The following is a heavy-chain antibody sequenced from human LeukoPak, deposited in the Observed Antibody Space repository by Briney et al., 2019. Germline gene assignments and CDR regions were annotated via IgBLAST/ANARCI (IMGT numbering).Heavy chain of an antibody. CDR1: GFTFSSYA. V-gene: IGHV3-64*01. Sequence: GGSLRLSCAVSGFTFSSYAMYWVRQAPGKGLEYVSAISSNGGSTYYANSAKGRFTISRDDSKDTLYLQMASLRAEDMAVYYCARGPNLVGIDYWGQGTLVTVSS. CDR2: ISSNGGST. D-gene: IGHD2-15*01. J-gene: IGHJ4*02. CDR3: ARGPNLVGIDY.